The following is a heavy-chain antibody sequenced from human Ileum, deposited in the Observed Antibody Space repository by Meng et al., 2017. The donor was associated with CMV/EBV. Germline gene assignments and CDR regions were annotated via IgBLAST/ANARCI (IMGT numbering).Heavy chain of an antibody. D-gene: IGHD1-26*01. J-gene: IGHJ4*02. CDR2: IYPGDSDT. CDR1: YW. Sequence: YWIGWVRQMPGKGLEWVGIIYPGDSDTRYSPSFQGQVTISADKSSSTAYLQWSSLKASDTAMYYCARPLVFGSLVGARESDHWGQGTLVTVSS. V-gene: IGHV5-51*01. CDR3: ARPLVFGSLVGARESDH.